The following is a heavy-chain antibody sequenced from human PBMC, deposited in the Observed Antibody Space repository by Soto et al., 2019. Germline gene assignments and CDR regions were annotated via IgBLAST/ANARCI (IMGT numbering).Heavy chain of an antibody. J-gene: IGHJ6*02. Sequence: GGSLRLSCAASGFTFDDYAMHWVRQAPGKGLEWVSGISWNSGSIGYADSVKGRFTISRDNAKNSLYLQMNSLRAEDTALYYCARVYSSSSDYYSYGMDVWGQGTKVTVYS. CDR3: ARVYSSSSDYYSYGMDV. CDR2: ISWNSGSI. D-gene: IGHD6-6*01. V-gene: IGHV3-9*01. CDR1: GFTFDDYA.